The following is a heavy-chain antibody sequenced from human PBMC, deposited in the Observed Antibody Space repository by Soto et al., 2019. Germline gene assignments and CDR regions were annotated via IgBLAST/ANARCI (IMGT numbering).Heavy chain of an antibody. J-gene: IGHJ4*02. CDR3: ARVPDY. D-gene: IGHD2-2*01. V-gene: IGHV4-31*03. CDR1: GGSISSGGYY. CDR2: IHHSGST. Sequence: SETLSLTCNVSGGSISSGGYYWTWIRQYPGKGLEWIGNIHHSGSTFYNPSLKSRVSISVDTSKNQFSLKLSSVTAADTAVYYCARVPDYWGQGILVTVSS.